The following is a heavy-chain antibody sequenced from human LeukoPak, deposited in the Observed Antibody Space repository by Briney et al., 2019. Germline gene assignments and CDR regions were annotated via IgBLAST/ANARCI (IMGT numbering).Heavy chain of an antibody. J-gene: IGHJ6*02. Sequence: ASVKVSCKASGYTLTGYYMHWVRQAPGQGLEWMGWINPNSGGTNYAQKFQGRVTMTRDTSISTAYMELSRLRSDDTAVYYCASGYDSSGYPGRSRYYGMDVWGQGTTVTVSS. CDR2: INPNSGGT. CDR3: ASGYDSSGYPGRSRYYGMDV. V-gene: IGHV1-2*02. CDR1: GYTLTGYY. D-gene: IGHD3-22*01.